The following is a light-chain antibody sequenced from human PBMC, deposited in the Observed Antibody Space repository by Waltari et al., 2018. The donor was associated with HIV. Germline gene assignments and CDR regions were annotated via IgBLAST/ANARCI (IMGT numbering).Light chain of an antibody. CDR2: DAS. J-gene: IGKJ4*01. Sequence: EVPLTQSPATLSLSPGESATLSCRASQSISGAVAWYQQKPGQAPRLLIYDASRRYTGIPVRFRGSGSGTDFTLTISSLEPEDFAIYYCQQGSGWPPAFSVGGGTRVDIK. V-gene: IGKV3-11*01. CDR3: QQGSGWPPAFS. CDR1: QSISGA.